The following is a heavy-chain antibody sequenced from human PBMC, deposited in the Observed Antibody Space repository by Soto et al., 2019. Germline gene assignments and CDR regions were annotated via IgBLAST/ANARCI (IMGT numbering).Heavy chain of an antibody. CDR2: ISYDGSNE. Sequence: QVRLVESGGGVVQPGMSLRLSCAASGFTFSNFGIHWVRQARGKGLEWVALISYDGSNEYYADPVKARFTISRDNSKNTLFMQVNSLRAEDTAMYYCARGYGGDSAGFDIWGQGTMVTVSS. CDR1: GFTFSNFG. CDR3: ARGYGGDSAGFDI. D-gene: IGHD2-21*02. V-gene: IGHV3-30-3*01. J-gene: IGHJ3*02.